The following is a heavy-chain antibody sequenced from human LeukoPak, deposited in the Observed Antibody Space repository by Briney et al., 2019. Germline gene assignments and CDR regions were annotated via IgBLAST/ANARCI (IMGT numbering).Heavy chain of an antibody. CDR3: AKAEGWGDETPPDY. CDR1: GFTFNDYT. Sequence: GGSLRLPCAASGFTFNDYTMHWVRQAPGKGLEWVSLISWDGGSTYYADSVKGRFTISRDNSKNSLYLQMNSLRTEDTALYYCAKAEGWGDETPPDYWGQGTLVTVSS. J-gene: IGHJ4*02. V-gene: IGHV3-43*01. D-gene: IGHD3-16*01. CDR2: ISWDGGST.